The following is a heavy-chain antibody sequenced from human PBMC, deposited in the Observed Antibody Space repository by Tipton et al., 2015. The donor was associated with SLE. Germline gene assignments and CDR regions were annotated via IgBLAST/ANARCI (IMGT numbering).Heavy chain of an antibody. D-gene: IGHD5-12*01. Sequence: GLVKPSETLSLTCAVYGGSFSGYYWSWIRQPPGKGLEWIGEINHSGNTNYNPSLKSRVTISADTSKNQMSLKMRSVTAADTAVYYCASDRAYSGYGAGVGAFDIWGQGTIVTVSS. CDR1: GGSFSGYY. J-gene: IGHJ3*02. CDR3: ASDRAYSGYGAGVGAFDI. CDR2: INHSGNT. V-gene: IGHV4-34*01.